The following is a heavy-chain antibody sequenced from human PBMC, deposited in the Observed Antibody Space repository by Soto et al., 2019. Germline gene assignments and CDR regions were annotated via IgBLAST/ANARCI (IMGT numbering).Heavy chain of an antibody. J-gene: IGHJ3*02. CDR3: ARVRTAYGGAFDI. V-gene: IGHV3-66*01. CDR2: IYSGGST. CDR1: GFTVSSNY. D-gene: IGHD3-16*01. Sequence: EVQLVESGGGLVQPGGSLRLSFAASGFTVSSNYMSWVRQAPGKGLEWVSVIYSGGSTYYADSVKGRFTISRDNSKNTLYLQMNSLRAEDTAVYYCARVRTAYGGAFDIWGQGTMVTVSS.